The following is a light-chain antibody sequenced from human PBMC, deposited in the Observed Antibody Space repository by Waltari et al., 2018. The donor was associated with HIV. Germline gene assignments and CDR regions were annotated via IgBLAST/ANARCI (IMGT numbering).Light chain of an antibody. Sequence: EILMTQSPATLSASPGERATHSCRASQSVNRKLAWYQQEAGQTPWLLIYGTSTRATDIPARFSGSGSGTEFTLTISSLQSEDFAVYYCHHYNNWRETFGQGTRVEIK. CDR1: QSVNRK. V-gene: IGKV3-15*01. CDR2: GTS. CDR3: HHYNNWRET. J-gene: IGKJ1*01.